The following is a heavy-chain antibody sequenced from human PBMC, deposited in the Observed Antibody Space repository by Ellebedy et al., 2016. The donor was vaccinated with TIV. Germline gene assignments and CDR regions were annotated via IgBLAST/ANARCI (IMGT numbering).Heavy chain of an antibody. D-gene: IGHD6-19*01. V-gene: IGHV4-59*04. Sequence: MPSETLSLTCTVSDGSISSYYWSWIRQPPGKGLEWIASIYYSGSTYYNPSLKSRVTISVDTSKNQFSLKLSSVTAADTAVYYCARQGHSSGWYVGEYYFDYWGQGTLVTVSS. CDR3: ARQGHSSGWYVGEYYFDY. J-gene: IGHJ4*02. CDR2: IYYSGST. CDR1: DGSISSYY.